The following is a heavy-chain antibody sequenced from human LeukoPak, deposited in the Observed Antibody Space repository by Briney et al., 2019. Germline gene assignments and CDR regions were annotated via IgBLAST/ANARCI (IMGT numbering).Heavy chain of an antibody. V-gene: IGHV3-64*01. CDR2: ISSNGGST. CDR3: ARAPNVDTAMDY. Sequence: GGSLRLSCAASGFTFSSYAMHWVRQAPGKGLEYVSAISSNGGSTYYANSVKGRFTISRDNSKNTLYLQMGSLRAEDMAVYYCARAPNVDTAMDYWGQGTLVTVSS. CDR1: GFTFSSYA. J-gene: IGHJ4*02. D-gene: IGHD5-18*01.